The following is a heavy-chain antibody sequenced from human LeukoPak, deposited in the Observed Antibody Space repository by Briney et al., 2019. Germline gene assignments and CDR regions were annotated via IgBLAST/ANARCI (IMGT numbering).Heavy chain of an antibody. D-gene: IGHD1-7*01. V-gene: IGHV3-30*03. CDR2: ISFDGSNN. J-gene: IGHJ4*02. Sequence: GRSLRLSRAASGFTFSSSGMHWVRQAPGKGLEWVAVISFDGSNNYYADSVKGRFTISRDNSKSTLFLQMNSLRADDTAIYYCARARELDYWGQGILVTVSS. CDR3: ARARELDY. CDR1: GFTFSSSG.